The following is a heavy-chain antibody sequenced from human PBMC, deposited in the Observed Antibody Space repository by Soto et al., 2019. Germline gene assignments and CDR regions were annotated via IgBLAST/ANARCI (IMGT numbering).Heavy chain of an antibody. CDR1: GGSISSSSYY. J-gene: IGHJ5*02. Sequence: SETLSLTCTVSGGSISSSSYYWSWIRQPPGKGLEWIGYIYYSGSTNYNPSLKSRVTISVDTSKNQFSLKLSSVTAADTAVYYGAGALVYPPGGFAPGGRGPRVPVSS. V-gene: IGHV4-61*01. D-gene: IGHD2-2*02. CDR2: IYYSGST. CDR3: AGALVYPPGGFAP.